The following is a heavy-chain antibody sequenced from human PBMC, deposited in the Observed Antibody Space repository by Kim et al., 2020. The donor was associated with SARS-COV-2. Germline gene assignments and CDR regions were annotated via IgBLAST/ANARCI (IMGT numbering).Heavy chain of an antibody. J-gene: IGHJ4*01. CDR2: IYSSGST. Sequence: SETLSLTCTVSGGSISTTSYSWGWIRQPPGKGLEWIGNIYSSGSTYYSPSLRNRVTLSVDTSKNQFSLRLSSVTAADTALYYCATRAVVRGVITYFDFWG. V-gene: IGHV4-39*01. CDR3: ATRAVVRGVITYFDF. CDR1: GGSISTTSYS. D-gene: IGHD3-10*01.